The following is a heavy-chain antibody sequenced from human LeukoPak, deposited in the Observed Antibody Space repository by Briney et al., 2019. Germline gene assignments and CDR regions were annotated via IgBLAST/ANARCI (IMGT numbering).Heavy chain of an antibody. CDR1: GFTFDDYG. D-gene: IGHD6-13*01. J-gene: IGHJ4*02. CDR3: ARDRIYSSSWYSPSDY. Sequence: GGSLRLXCAASGFTFDDYGMSWVRQAPGKGLEWVSGINWNGGSTGYADSVKGRFTISRDNAKNSLYLQMNSLRAEDTALYYCARDRIYSSSWYSPSDYWGQGTLVTVSS. CDR2: INWNGGST. V-gene: IGHV3-20*04.